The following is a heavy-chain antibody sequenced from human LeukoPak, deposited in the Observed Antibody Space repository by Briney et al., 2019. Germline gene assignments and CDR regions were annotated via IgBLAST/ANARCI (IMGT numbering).Heavy chain of an antibody. CDR2: IYPGDSDT. V-gene: IGHV5-51*01. J-gene: IGHJ4*02. CDR3: ASPYPREYCSSSSCYFNY. CDR1: GYSFTSYW. D-gene: IGHD2-2*01. Sequence: GESLKISCKGSGYSFTSYWIGWVRQMPGKGLEWMGIIYPGDSDTRYSPSFQGQVTISADRSITTAYLQWSSLKASDTAMYYCASPYPREYCSSSSCYFNYWGQGTLVTVSS.